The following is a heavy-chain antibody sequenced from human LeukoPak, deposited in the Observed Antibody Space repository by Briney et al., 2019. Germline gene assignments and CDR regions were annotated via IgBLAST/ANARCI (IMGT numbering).Heavy chain of an antibody. CDR3: AKDSRRFGESHFDY. Sequence: GGSLRLSCAASGFTFDDYAMYWVRQAPGKGLEWVSGINWNSGRIGYADSVKGRFTISRDNAKNSLYLQMNSLRAEDTALYYCAKDSRRFGESHFDYWGQGILVTVSS. CDR2: INWNSGRI. V-gene: IGHV3-9*01. J-gene: IGHJ4*02. CDR1: GFTFDDYA. D-gene: IGHD3-10*01.